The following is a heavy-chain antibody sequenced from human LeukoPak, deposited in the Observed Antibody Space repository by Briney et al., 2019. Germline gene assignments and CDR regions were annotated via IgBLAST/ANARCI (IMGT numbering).Heavy chain of an antibody. CDR2: INPNSGGT. CDR1: GYTFTGYY. J-gene: IGHJ5*02. CDR3: ARGYDIVVVVAASWFDP. Sequence: ASVKVSCKASGYTFTGYYMHWVRQAPGQGLEWMGRINPNSGGTNYAQKFQGRVTMSRDTSISTACMELSRLRSDDTALDYCARGYDIVVVVAASWFDPWGQGTLVTVPS. D-gene: IGHD2-15*01. V-gene: IGHV1-2*06.